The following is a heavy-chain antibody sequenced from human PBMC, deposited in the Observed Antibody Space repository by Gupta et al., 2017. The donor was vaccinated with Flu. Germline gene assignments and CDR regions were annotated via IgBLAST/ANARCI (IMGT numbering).Heavy chain of an antibody. V-gene: IGHV1-2*02. J-gene: IGHJ4*02. D-gene: IGHD6-19*01. CDR3: ARVPPGPSQWLVQFDY. CDR2: PNSGGT. Sequence: PNSGGTNYAQKFQGRVTMTRDTSISTAYMELSRLRSDDTAVYYCARVPPGPSQWLVQFDYWGQGTLVTVSS.